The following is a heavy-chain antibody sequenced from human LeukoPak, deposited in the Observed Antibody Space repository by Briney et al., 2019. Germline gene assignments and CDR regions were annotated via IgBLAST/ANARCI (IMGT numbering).Heavy chain of an antibody. CDR2: IYHGGST. CDR3: ARNGWEPPSRYGRDV. V-gene: IGHV4-4*02. CDR1: GGSISSSNW. J-gene: IGHJ6*02. D-gene: IGHD1-26*01. Sequence: PSGTLSLICAVSGGSISSSNWWSWVRQPPGKGLDWMGEIYHGGSTHYTPSLKSRVTIQVDKSKNNLSLKLSAVTAADTAVYYCARNGWEPPSRYGRDVWRQGTTV.